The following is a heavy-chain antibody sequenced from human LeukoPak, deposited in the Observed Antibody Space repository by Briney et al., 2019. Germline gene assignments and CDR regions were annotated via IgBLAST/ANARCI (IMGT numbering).Heavy chain of an antibody. CDR3: ARGMTTVTTRLDY. J-gene: IGHJ4*02. D-gene: IGHD4-17*01. CDR2: IIPIFGTA. Sequence: SVKVSCKASGCTFTSYGISWVRQAPGQGLEWMGGIIPIFGTANYAQKFQGRVTITADESTSTAYMELSSLRSEDTAVYYCARGMTTVTTRLDYWGQGTLVTVSS. CDR1: GCTFTSYG. V-gene: IGHV1-69*13.